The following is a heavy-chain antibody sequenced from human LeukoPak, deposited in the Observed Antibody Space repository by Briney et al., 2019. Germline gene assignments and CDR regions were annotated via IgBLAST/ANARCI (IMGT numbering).Heavy chain of an antibody. CDR1: GYTFTSYA. CDR2: INTNTGNP. D-gene: IGHD6-19*01. CDR3: ARGFWAVARSWFDP. Sequence: ASVKVSCKASGYTFTSYAMNWVRQAPGQGLEWMGWINTNTGNPTYAQGFTGRFVFSLDTSVSTAYLQISSLKAEDTAVYYCARGFWAVARSWFDPWGQGTLVTVSS. J-gene: IGHJ5*02. V-gene: IGHV7-4-1*02.